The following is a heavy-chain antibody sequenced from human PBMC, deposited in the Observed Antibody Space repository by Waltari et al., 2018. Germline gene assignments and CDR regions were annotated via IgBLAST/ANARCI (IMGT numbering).Heavy chain of an antibody. CDR2: IDPSGGGT. D-gene: IGHD3-10*01. Sequence: QVQLVQSVDEVQKPGASVKVSCKASGYSFPRYYMHWVRQAPGQGLEWMGVIDPSGGGTTYPQQFQGRVTVTRDTSTSTVYMELSGLRSEDTAVYYCATYGSGRYAHFDYWGQGTLVIVSS. CDR1: GYSFPRYY. J-gene: IGHJ4*02. V-gene: IGHV1-46*01. CDR3: ATYGSGRYAHFDY.